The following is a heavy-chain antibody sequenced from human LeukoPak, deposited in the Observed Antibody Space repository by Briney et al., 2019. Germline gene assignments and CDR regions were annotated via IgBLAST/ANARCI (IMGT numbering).Heavy chain of an antibody. CDR2: IIPTLGIT. CDR1: GGTLSSYA. CDR3: TRGGTTLTTYY. V-gene: IGHV1-69*04. J-gene: IGHJ4*02. D-gene: IGHD4-17*01. Sequence: ASVKVSCKASGGTLSSYAISWVRQAPGQGLEWMGRIIPTLGITHYAQKFQGRVTITADTSTSTAYMELGSLTSEDTAIYYCTRGGTTLTTYYWGQGTLVTVSS.